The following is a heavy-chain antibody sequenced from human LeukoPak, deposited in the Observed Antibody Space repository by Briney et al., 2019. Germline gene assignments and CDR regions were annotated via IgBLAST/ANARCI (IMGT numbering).Heavy chain of an antibody. CDR1: GGSISSGSYY. CDR3: ARHPPRDGSAFDY. J-gene: IGHJ4*02. CDR2: MYYSGTT. Sequence: SETLSLTCTVSGGSISSGSYYWGWIRQPPGRGLEWIASMYYSGTTFYSPSLKSRVTISVDTSKNQLSLKLGSVTAADTAVYYCARHPPRDGSAFDYWGQGTLVTVSS. V-gene: IGHV4-39*01.